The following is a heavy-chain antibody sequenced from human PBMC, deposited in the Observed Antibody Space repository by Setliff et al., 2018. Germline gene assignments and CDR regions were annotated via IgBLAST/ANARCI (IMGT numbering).Heavy chain of an antibody. CDR2: ISGSDDRT. V-gene: IGHV3-23*01. J-gene: IGHJ5*02. D-gene: IGHD3-3*01. CDR1: GFTFSAYG. CDR3: GRDVFDFRTGQGGP. Sequence: GGSLRLSCAASGFTFSAYGVHWVRHAPGKGLEWVSAISGSDDRTVYADSVKGRFTISRDTSKTTLYLQMNGLRAEDTSVYYCGRDVFDFRTGQGGPWGQGTRVTV.